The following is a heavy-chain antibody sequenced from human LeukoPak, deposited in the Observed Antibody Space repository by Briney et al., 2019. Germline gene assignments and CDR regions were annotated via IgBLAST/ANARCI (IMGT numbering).Heavy chain of an antibody. Sequence: GASVKVSCKASGYTFTSYGISWVRQAPGQGLEWMGWISAYNGNTNYAQKLQGRVTMTTDTSTSTAYMELRSLRSDDTAVYYCARPLYYYGSGREYYFDYWGQGTLVTVSS. CDR3: ARPLYYYGSGREYYFDY. CDR1: GYTFTSYG. CDR2: ISAYNGNT. V-gene: IGHV1-18*01. D-gene: IGHD3-10*01. J-gene: IGHJ4*02.